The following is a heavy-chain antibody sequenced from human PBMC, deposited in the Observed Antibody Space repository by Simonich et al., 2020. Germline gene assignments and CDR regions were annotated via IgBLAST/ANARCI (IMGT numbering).Heavy chain of an antibody. CDR2: INPNSGAK. J-gene: IGHJ3*02. Sequence: QVQLVQSGAEVKKPGASVKVSCKVSGYTFTGYYMHWVRQAPGKGLECRGRINPNSGAKNYAQKFKGRVTMTRDTSISTAYMELSRLRSDDTAVYYCARELKGVPVGWGSQIDIWGQGTMVTVSS. V-gene: IGHV1-2*06. D-gene: IGHD6-19*01. CDR3: ARELKGVPVGWGSQIDI. CDR1: GYTFTGYY.